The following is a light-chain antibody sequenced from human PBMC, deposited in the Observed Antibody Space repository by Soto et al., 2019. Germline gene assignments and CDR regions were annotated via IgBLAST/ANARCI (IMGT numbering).Light chain of an antibody. CDR1: QNIDTY. V-gene: IGKV1-39*01. CDR2: AAS. Sequence: DIQVTQSPSSLSASVGDRITITCRTSQNIDTYLNWYQQNPGKVPKLLISAASRLQSGVPSRFSGSGSGTDFTLTITSLQAEDFATYYCQQTYDNPRTFGQGTKV. J-gene: IGKJ1*01. CDR3: QQTYDNPRT.